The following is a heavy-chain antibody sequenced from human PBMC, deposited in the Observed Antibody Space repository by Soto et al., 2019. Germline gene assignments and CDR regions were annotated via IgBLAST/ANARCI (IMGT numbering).Heavy chain of an antibody. D-gene: IGHD3-3*01. CDR3: ARHLNDFWSGYYGYYYYGMDV. V-gene: IGHV4-39*01. Sequence: SETLSLTCTVSGGSISSSSYYWGWIRQPPGKGLEWIGSIYYSGSTYYNPSLKSRVTISVDTSKNQFSLKLSSVTAADTAVYYCARHLNDFWSGYYGYYYYGMDVWGQGTTVTVS. CDR1: GGSISSSSYY. CDR2: IYYSGST. J-gene: IGHJ6*02.